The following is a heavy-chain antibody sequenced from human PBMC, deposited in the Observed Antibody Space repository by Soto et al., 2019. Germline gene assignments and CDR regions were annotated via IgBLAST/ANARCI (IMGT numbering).Heavy chain of an antibody. CDR2: IIPILGIA. J-gene: IGHJ5*02. CDR3: ASQDIVVVPAAGNWFDP. CDR1: GGTFSSYT. V-gene: IGHV1-69*02. D-gene: IGHD2-2*01. Sequence: GASVKVSCKASGGTFSSYTISWVLQAPGQGLEWMGRIIPILGIANYAQKFQGRVTITADKSTSTAYMELSSLRSEDTAVYYCASQDIVVVPAAGNWFDPWGQGTLVTVSS.